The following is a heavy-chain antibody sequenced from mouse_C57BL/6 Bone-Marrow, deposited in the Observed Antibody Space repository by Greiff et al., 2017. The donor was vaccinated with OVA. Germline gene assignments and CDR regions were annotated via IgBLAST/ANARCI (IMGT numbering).Heavy chain of an antibody. CDR3: AKRTGTNYYAMDY. V-gene: IGHV2-9*01. CDR1: GFSLTSYG. J-gene: IGHJ4*01. CDR2: IWGGGST. Sequence: QVQLQQSGPGLVAPSQSLSITCTVSGFSLTSYGVDWVRQPPGKGLEWLGVIWGGGSTNYNSALMSRLSISKDNSKSHVFLKMNSLQTDDTARYNCAKRTGTNYYAMDYWGQGTSVTVSS. D-gene: IGHD4-1*01.